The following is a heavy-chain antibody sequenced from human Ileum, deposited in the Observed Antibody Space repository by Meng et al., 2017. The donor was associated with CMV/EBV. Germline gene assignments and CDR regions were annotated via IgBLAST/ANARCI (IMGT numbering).Heavy chain of an antibody. Sequence: GGSLRLSCAASGFTFSSYAMSWVRQAPGKGLEWVSAMSGSGGSTYYADSVKGRFTISRDNSKNTLYLQMNSLRAEDTAVYYCAKDLRGDYYYYGMDVWGQGTTVTVSS. V-gene: IGHV3-23*01. CDR2: MSGSGGST. D-gene: IGHD3-10*01. CDR3: AKDLRGDYYYYGMDV. CDR1: GFTFSSYA. J-gene: IGHJ6*02.